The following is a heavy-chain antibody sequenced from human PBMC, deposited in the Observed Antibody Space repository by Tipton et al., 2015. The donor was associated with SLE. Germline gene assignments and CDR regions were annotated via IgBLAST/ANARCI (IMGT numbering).Heavy chain of an antibody. J-gene: IGHJ4*02. D-gene: IGHD4-17*01. Sequence: SLRLSCAASGFTVSSNYMSWVRQAPGKGLEWVSAISGSGGSTYYADSVKGRFTISRDNSKNTLYLQMNSLRAEDTAVYYCAKASPMTTVTKLDYWGQGALVTVSS. CDR1: GFTVSSNY. CDR2: ISGSGGST. V-gene: IGHV3-23*01. CDR3: AKASPMTTVTKLDY.